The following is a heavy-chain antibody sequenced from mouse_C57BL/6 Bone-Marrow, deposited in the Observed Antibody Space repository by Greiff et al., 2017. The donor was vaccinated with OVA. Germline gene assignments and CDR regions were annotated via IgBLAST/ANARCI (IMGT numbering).Heavy chain of an antibody. CDR3: ASAWDGDY. J-gene: IGHJ2*01. CDR1: GYSITSGYY. CDR2: ISYDGSN. D-gene: IGHD4-1*01. V-gene: IGHV3-6*01. Sequence: VQLKQSGPGLVKPSQSLSLTCSVTGYSITSGYYWNWIRQFPGNKLEWMGYISYDGSNNYNPSLKNRISITRDTSKNQFFLKLNSVTTEDTATYYCASAWDGDYWGQGTTLTVSS.